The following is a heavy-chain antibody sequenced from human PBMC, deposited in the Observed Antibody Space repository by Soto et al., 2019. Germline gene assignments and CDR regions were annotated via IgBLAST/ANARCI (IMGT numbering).Heavy chain of an antibody. CDR3: AIQDGGVVY. CDR2: ISGSGGST. Sequence: GSLRLSCAASGFTFSSYAMSWVRQAPGKGLEWVSAISGSGGSTYYADSVKGRFTISRDNSKNTLYLQMNSLKSDDTAVYYCAIQDGGVVYWGQGTLVTVSS. CDR1: GFTFSSYA. J-gene: IGHJ4*02. D-gene: IGHD3-16*01. V-gene: IGHV3-23*01.